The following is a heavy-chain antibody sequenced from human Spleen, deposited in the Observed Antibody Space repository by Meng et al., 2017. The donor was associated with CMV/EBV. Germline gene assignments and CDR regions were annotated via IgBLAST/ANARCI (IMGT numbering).Heavy chain of an antibody. Sequence: GGSLRLSCAASGFTFSAYSMYWVRQAPGKGLEWVAVISYHGSNIEYADSVKGRFTISRDNSKNMLSLEMNSLRPEDTAVYYCARDNRDYVWGGYVCGYWGQGMLVTVSS. J-gene: IGHJ4*02. CDR2: ISYHGSNI. CDR1: GFTFSAYS. D-gene: IGHD3-16*01. V-gene: IGHV3-30*03. CDR3: ARDNRDYVWGGYVCGY.